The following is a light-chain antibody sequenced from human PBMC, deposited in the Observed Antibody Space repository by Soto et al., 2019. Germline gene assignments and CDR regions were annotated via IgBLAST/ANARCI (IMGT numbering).Light chain of an antibody. CDR2: AAS. CDR3: HQYGNSPLT. J-gene: IGKJ4*01. V-gene: IGKV3-20*01. CDR1: QSVRSGY. Sequence: EIVLTQSPATLSLSPGERATLSCRASQSVRSGYFAWYQQKSGQAPRLLIVAASDRATDIPDRFSGGGSGTDFTLTISRLEPEAFALYYCHQYGNSPLTFGGGTRLEIK.